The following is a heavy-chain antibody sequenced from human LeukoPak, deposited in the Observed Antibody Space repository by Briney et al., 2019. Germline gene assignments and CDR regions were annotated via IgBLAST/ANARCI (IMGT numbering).Heavy chain of an antibody. J-gene: IGHJ5*02. CDR1: GGTFSSYA. Sequence: SVKVSCKASGGTFSSYAISWVRQAPGQGLEWMGRIIPILGIANYAQKFQGRVTITADKSTSTAYMELSSLRSEDTAVYYCARVVFNLRGYYDFWSGYYSWFDPWGQGTLVTVSS. V-gene: IGHV1-69*04. D-gene: IGHD3-3*01. CDR2: IIPILGIA. CDR3: ARVVFNLRGYYDFWSGYYSWFDP.